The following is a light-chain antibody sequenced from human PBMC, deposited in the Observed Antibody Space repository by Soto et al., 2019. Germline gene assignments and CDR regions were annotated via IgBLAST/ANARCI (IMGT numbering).Light chain of an antibody. J-gene: IGKJ4*01. CDR3: QQYGSSHLT. V-gene: IGKV3-20*01. CDR1: QSVTSGY. Sequence: EFLLTQSPGTLSLSLGERATLSCRASQSVTSGYLAWYQQKPGQAPRLLIYGASSRATGIPDRFSGSGSGTDFTLTIRRLEPEDFAVYYCQQYGSSHLTFGGGT. CDR2: GAS.